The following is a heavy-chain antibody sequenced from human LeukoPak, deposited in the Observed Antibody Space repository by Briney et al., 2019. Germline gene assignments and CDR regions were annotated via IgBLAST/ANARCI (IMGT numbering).Heavy chain of an antibody. CDR1: GFTFSSFG. D-gene: IGHD3-10*02. V-gene: IGHV3-30*18. CDR2: ISFDGSKQ. J-gene: IGHJ6*04. Sequence: GGSLRLSYAASGFTFSSFGMHWVRQAPGKGLEWLAVISFDGSKQKYGDSVKGRFTISRDNSQNTLYLQINSLTTADTAVYFCAELGITMIGGVWGKGTTVTISS. CDR3: AELGITMIGGV.